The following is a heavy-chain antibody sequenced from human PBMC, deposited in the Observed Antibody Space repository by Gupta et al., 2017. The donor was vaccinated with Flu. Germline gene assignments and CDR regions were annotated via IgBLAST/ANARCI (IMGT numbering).Heavy chain of an antibody. Sequence: QVQLVQSGAEVKKPGSSVKVSCKASGVTFSSYAISWVRQAPGQGLEWMGGIIGVFGVANYAQKFQGRVAITADKSTSTTYLDLSSLTFEDTAVYYYAGAVKVPSYYDYYMDVWGSGTTVTVSS. D-gene: IGHD1-1*01. V-gene: IGHV1-69*17. J-gene: IGHJ6*03. CDR2: IIGVFGVA. CDR3: AGAVKVPSYYDYYMDV. CDR1: GVTFSSYA.